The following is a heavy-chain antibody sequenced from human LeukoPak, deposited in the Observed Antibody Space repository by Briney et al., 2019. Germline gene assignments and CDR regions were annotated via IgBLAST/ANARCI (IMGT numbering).Heavy chain of an antibody. CDR2: IYYSGST. CDR1: GGSISSGGYY. Sequence: SETLSLTCTVSGGSISSGGYYWSWIRQHPGKGLEWIGYIYYSGSTYYNPSLKSRVTISVDTSKNQFSLKLSSVTAADTAVYYCARGADYYDSSGYLHAFDIWGQGTMVTVSS. D-gene: IGHD3-22*01. CDR3: ARGADYYDSSGYLHAFDI. V-gene: IGHV4-31*03. J-gene: IGHJ3*02.